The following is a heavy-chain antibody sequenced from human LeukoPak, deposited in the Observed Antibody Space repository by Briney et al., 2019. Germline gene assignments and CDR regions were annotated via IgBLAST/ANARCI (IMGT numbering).Heavy chain of an antibody. CDR1: GFTFSSYW. CDR2: INSDGSNT. D-gene: IGHD2-2*01. CDR3: GRDRPVVCSSTSCYPRFDF. J-gene: IGHJ4*02. V-gene: IGHV3-74*01. Sequence: TGGSLRLSCVASGFTFSSYWMHWVRHAPGKGLVWVSPINSDGSNTSYADSVKGRFTISRDNAKNTLYLQTNSLRAEDTAVYYCGRDRPVVCSSTSCYPRFDFWGQGTLVTVS.